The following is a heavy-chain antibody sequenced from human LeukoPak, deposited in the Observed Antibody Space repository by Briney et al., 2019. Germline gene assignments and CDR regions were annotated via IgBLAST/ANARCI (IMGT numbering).Heavy chain of an antibody. CDR3: AHRPHPGGYSSSPFDY. CDR1: GFSLSTSGMC. Sequence: SGPTLVNPTQTVTLTCTFSGFSLSTSGMCVSWIRQPPGKALEWLARIGWDDDEYYSTSLKTRLTISKDTSKNQVVLTMTTMDPVDTATYYRAHRPHPGGYSSSPFDYWGQGTLVIVSS. J-gene: IGHJ4*02. D-gene: IGHD6-6*01. V-gene: IGHV2-70*12. CDR2: IGWDDDE.